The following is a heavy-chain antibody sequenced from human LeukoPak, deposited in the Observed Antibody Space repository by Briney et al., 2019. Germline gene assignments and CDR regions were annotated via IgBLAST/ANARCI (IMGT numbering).Heavy chain of an antibody. CDR3: TRGHRWGSYRPLDY. D-gene: IGHD3-16*02. J-gene: IGHJ4*02. CDR1: GFTFGDYA. V-gene: IGHV3-49*03. CDR2: IRSKAYGGTT. Sequence: GGSLRLSCTASGFTFGDYAMSWFRQAPGKGLEWVGFIRSKAYGGTTEYAASVKGRFTISRDDSKSIAYLQMNSLKTEDTAVYYCTRGHRWGSYRPLDYWGQGTLVTVSS.